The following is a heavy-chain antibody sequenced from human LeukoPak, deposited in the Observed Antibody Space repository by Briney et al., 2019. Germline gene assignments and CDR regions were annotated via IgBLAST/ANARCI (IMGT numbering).Heavy chain of an antibody. Sequence: SETLSLTCAVYGGSFSGYYWNWIRQPPGKGLEWIGEINHSGSTNYNPSLKSRVTISVDTSKNQFSLKLSSVTAADTAVYYCARDSAGTSPFDYWGQGTLVTVSS. CDR3: ARDSAGTSPFDY. D-gene: IGHD6-19*01. V-gene: IGHV4-34*01. CDR2: INHSGST. J-gene: IGHJ4*02. CDR1: GGSFSGYY.